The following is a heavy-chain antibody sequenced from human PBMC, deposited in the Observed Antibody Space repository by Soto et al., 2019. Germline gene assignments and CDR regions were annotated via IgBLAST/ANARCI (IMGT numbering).Heavy chain of an antibody. CDR1: GFTFSSYG. D-gene: IGHD3-9*01. Sequence: GGSLRLSCAASGFTFSSYGMHWVRQAPGKGLEWVAVIWYDGSNKYYADSVKGRFTISRDNSKNTLYLQMNSLRAEDTAVYYCARDSTLYFDWSYFDYWGQGTLVTVSS. CDR3: ARDSTLYFDWSYFDY. V-gene: IGHV3-33*01. J-gene: IGHJ4*02. CDR2: IWYDGSNK.